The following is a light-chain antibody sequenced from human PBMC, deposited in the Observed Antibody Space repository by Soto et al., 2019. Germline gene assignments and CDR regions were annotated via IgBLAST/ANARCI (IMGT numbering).Light chain of an antibody. CDR1: RSDIGGYTH. CDR2: DVS. V-gene: IGLV2-14*01. Sequence: QSVLTQPASVSGSPGQSISISCIGTRSDIGGYTHVSWYQQYAGKAPKLIIYDVSSRPSGVSYRFSGSKSGNTATLTISGLQAEDEADYYCSSYTSVNLYVFGTGTKVTVL. J-gene: IGLJ1*01. CDR3: SSYTSVNLYV.